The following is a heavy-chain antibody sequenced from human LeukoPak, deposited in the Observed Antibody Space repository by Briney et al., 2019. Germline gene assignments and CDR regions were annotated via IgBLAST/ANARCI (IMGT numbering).Heavy chain of an antibody. Sequence: PSETLSLTCTVSGGSFSIYYWSWIRQPAGKGLEWIGRIYTSGSTNYIPSLKSRVTTSVDTSKNQFSLNLSSVTAADTAVYYCARMTTVIPGPFDYWGQGILVTVSS. J-gene: IGHJ4*02. CDR2: IYTSGST. CDR3: ARMTTVIPGPFDY. D-gene: IGHD4-17*01. CDR1: GGSFSIYY. V-gene: IGHV4-4*07.